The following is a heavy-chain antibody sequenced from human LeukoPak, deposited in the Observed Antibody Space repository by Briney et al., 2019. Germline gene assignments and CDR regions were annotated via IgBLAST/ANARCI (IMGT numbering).Heavy chain of an antibody. Sequence: ASVKVSCKASGGTFSSSAISWVRQATGQGLEWMGGIIPIFGTANYAQKFQGRVTITTDESTSTAYMELSSLRSEDTAVYYCARSLNRYCSSTSCYSPSGWFDPWGQGTLVTVSS. CDR2: IIPIFGTA. CDR3: ARSLNRYCSSTSCYSPSGWFDP. V-gene: IGHV1-69*05. D-gene: IGHD2-2*01. CDR1: GGTFSSSA. J-gene: IGHJ5*02.